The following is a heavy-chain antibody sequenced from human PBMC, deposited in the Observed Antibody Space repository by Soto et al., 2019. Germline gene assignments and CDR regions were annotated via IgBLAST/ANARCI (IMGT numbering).Heavy chain of an antibody. V-gene: IGHV1-46*03. CDR2: INPSGGST. J-gene: IGHJ6*03. D-gene: IGHD5-12*01. Sequence: ASVKVSCKASGYTFTSYYMHWVRQAPGQGLEWMGIINPSGGSTSYAQKFQGRVTMTRDTSTSTVYIELSSLRSEDTAVYYCARDPVDIVATAYYYYYMDVWGKGTTVTVSS. CDR3: ARDPVDIVATAYYYYYMDV. CDR1: GYTFTSYY.